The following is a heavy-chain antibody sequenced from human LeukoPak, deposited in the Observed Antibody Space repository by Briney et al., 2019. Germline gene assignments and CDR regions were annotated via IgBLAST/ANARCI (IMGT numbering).Heavy chain of an antibody. V-gene: IGHV4-59*01. CDR3: AGERDYYDSSGYYCYFDY. CDR2: IYYSGST. D-gene: IGHD3-22*01. Sequence: PSETLSLTXTVSGGSISSYYWSWIRQPPGKGLEWIGYIYYSGSTNYNPSLKSRVTISVDTSKNPFSLKLSSVTAPDTAVNYCAGERDYYDSSGYYCYFDYWGQGILVTVSS. CDR1: GGSISSYY. J-gene: IGHJ4*02.